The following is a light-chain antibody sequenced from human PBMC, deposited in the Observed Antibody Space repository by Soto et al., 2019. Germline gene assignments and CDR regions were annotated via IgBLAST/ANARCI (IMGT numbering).Light chain of an antibody. Sequence: QSALTQPASVSGSPGQSITISCTGTSSDVGSYNLVSWYQQHPGKAPKLMIYEGSKRPSGVSNRFSGSKSGNTASLTISGLQAEDEAYYFCCSYAGSSTYVFGIGTKLTVL. CDR1: SSDVGSYNL. CDR3: CSYAGSSTYV. CDR2: EGS. V-gene: IGLV2-23*01. J-gene: IGLJ1*01.